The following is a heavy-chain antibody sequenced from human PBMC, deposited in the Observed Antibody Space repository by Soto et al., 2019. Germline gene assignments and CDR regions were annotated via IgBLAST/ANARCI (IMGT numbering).Heavy chain of an antibody. CDR3: ARVRSTFGGVIVLYGMDV. Sequence: QVQLQQWGAGLLKPSETLSLTCAVYGGSFSGYYWSWIRQPPGKGLEWIGEINHSGSTNYNPSLKSRVTISVDTSKNQFSLKLSSVTAADTAVYYCARVRSTFGGVIVLYGMDVWGQGTTVTVSS. J-gene: IGHJ6*02. V-gene: IGHV4-34*01. CDR2: INHSGST. D-gene: IGHD3-16*02. CDR1: GGSFSGYY.